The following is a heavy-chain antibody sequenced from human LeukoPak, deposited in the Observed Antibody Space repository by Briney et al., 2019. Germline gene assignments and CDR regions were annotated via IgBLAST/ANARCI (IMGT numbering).Heavy chain of an antibody. CDR2: ISYDGSNK. D-gene: IGHD6-13*01. CDR3: ASLSSSWSRTNRNFDY. V-gene: IGHV3-30-3*01. CDR1: GFTFSSYA. J-gene: IGHJ4*02. Sequence: GGSLRLSCAASGFTFSSYAMHWVCQAPGKGLEWVAVISYDGSNKYYADSVKGRFTISRDNSKNTLYLQMNSLRAEDTAVYYCASLSSSWSRTNRNFDYWGQGTLVTVSS.